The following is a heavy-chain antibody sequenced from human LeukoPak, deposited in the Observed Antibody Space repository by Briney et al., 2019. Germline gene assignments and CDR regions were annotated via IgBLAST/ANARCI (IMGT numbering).Heavy chain of an antibody. Sequence: GGSLRLSCAASGFTFSDDSMNWVRQAPGKGLQWVSSISSSSSYIYYADSVKGRFTISRDNAKNSLYLQMSSLRADDTAVYYCAKRGYSSDWYIDYWGQGTLVTVSS. J-gene: IGHJ4*02. CDR3: AKRGYSSDWYIDY. CDR2: ISSSSSYI. CDR1: GFTFSDDS. V-gene: IGHV3-21*01. D-gene: IGHD6-19*01.